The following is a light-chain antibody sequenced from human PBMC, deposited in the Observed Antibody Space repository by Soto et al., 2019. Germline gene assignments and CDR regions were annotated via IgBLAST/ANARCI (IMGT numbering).Light chain of an antibody. CDR1: QSVLYGPINKNY. CDR2: LAS. V-gene: IGKV4-1*01. J-gene: IGKJ4*01. CDR3: QRYYGTPLT. Sequence: DFVMTQSPDSLAVSLGERATISCKSSQSVLYGPINKNYLTWYQQKPGQPPKLLINLASTRESGVPDRFSVSGSGTDFNLTISRVQADDVAVYYCQRYYGTPLTFGGGTRVEVK.